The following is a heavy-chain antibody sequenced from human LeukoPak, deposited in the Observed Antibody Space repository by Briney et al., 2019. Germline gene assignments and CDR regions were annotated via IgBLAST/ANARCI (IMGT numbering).Heavy chain of an antibody. J-gene: IGHJ4*02. D-gene: IGHD3-22*01. CDR3: ARGPRAYSSGYYYPFDY. Sequence: VGSLRLSCAASGFTFSSYWMHWVRQAPGKGLAWVSRINSDGSSTSYADSVKGRFTISRDNAKNTLYLQMNSLRAEDTAVYYCARGPRAYSSGYYYPFDYWGQGTLVTVSS. V-gene: IGHV3-74*01. CDR2: INSDGSST. CDR1: GFTFSSYW.